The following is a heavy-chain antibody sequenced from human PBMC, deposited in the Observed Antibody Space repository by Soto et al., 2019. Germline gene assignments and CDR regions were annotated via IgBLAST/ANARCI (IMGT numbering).Heavy chain of an antibody. CDR1: GFTFSSYW. J-gene: IGHJ3*02. V-gene: IGHV3-74*01. Sequence: GGSLRLSCAASGFTFSSYWMHWVRQAPGKGLVWVSRINSDGSSTSYADSVKGRFTISRDNAKNTLYLQMNSLRAEDTAVYYCARAEEVPVTMVRGVNLRSHDAFDIWGQGTMVTVSS. CDR2: INSDGSST. D-gene: IGHD3-10*01. CDR3: ARAEEVPVTMVRGVNLRSHDAFDI.